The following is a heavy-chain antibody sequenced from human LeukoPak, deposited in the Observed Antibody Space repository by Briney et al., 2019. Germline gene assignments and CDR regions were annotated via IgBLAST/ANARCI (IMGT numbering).Heavy chain of an antibody. V-gene: IGHV3-33*08. CDR1: GFTFSSYG. CDR3: AREGEQRLPVPGFDY. D-gene: IGHD6-25*01. CDR2: IWYDGSNK. Sequence: HAGGSLRLSCAASGFTFSSYGMHWVRQAPGKGLEWVAVIWYDGSNKYYADSVKGRFTISRDNSKNTLYLQMNSLRAEDTAVYYCAREGEQRLPVPGFDYWGQGTLVTVSS. J-gene: IGHJ4*02.